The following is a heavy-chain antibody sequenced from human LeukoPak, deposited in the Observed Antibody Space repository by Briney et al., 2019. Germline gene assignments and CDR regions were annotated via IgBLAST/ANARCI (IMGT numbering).Heavy chain of an antibody. Sequence: PSETLSLTCTVSGGSISSYYWSWIRQPPGKGLKWIGYIYYSGSTNYNPSLKSRVTISVDTSKNQFSLKLSSVTAADTAVYYCARHSDDYGDCDFDYWGQGTLVTVSS. CDR1: GGSISSYY. V-gene: IGHV4-59*08. J-gene: IGHJ4*02. CDR2: IYYSGST. CDR3: ARHSDDYGDCDFDY. D-gene: IGHD4-17*01.